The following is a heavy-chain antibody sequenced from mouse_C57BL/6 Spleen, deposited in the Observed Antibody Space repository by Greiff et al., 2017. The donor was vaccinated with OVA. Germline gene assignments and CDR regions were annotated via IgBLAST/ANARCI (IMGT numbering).Heavy chain of an antibody. Sequence: EVKLMESGGGLVQPGGSLSLSCAASGFTFTDYYMSWVRQPPGKALEWLGFIRNKANGYTTEYSASVKGRFTISRDNSQNILYLQMNALRAEDSATYYCARYEEYYGGYFDYWGQGTTLTVSS. J-gene: IGHJ2*01. D-gene: IGHD1-1*01. CDR2: IRNKANGYTT. CDR1: GFTFTDYY. CDR3: ARYEEYYGGYFDY. V-gene: IGHV7-3*01.